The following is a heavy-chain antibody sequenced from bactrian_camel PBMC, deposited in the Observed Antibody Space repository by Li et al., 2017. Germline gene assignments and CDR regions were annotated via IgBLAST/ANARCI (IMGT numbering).Heavy chain of an antibody. J-gene: IGHJ4*01. CDR2: ITGGTT. Sequence: HVQLVESGGGSVQAGGSLTLSCQTSEHTVATYFIGWFRQAPGKEYELASLITGGTTSYGSSVKGRFTISQDNAKNTVYLQMNVLKPEDSAMYYCAARVGGGSGPWCVWALPSTYDYWGQGTQVTVS. D-gene: IGHD5*01. V-gene: IGHV3S60*01. CDR3: AARVGGGSGPWCVWALPSTYDY. CDR1: EHTVATYF.